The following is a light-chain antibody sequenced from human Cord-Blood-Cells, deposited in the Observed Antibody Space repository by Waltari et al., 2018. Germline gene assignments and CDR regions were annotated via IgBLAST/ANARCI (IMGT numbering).Light chain of an antibody. Sequence: QSALTQPASVSGSPGQSIPISCTGTSSDVGSYNLFPWYQQHPGKAPNLMIYEGSKRPSGVSKRFSGSKSGNTASLTISGLQAEDEADYYCCSYAGSSTWVFGGGTKLTVL. V-gene: IGLV2-23*01. CDR3: CSYAGSSTWV. CDR2: EGS. J-gene: IGLJ3*02. CDR1: SSDVGSYNL.